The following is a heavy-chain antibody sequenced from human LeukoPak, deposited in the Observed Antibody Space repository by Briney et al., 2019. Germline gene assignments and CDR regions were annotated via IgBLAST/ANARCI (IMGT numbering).Heavy chain of an antibody. J-gene: IGHJ3*02. CDR2: IRSKACGGTT. Sequence: GGSLRLSCTASGFSFGNYAMTWVRQAPGKGLEWIGFIRSKACGGTTEYVESVKGRFRISRDDSKSMAYLQMNNLEIEDTAVYYGIRGRQKKYYYESSGYWGTDAFDIWGQGTMVTVSS. D-gene: IGHD3-22*01. V-gene: IGHV3-49*04. CDR1: GFSFGNYA. CDR3: IRGRQKKYYYESSGYWGTDAFDI.